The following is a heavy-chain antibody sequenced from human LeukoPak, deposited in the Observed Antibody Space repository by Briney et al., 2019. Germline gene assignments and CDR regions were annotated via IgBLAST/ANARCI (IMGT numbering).Heavy chain of an antibody. CDR3: ARRLYIVRGAFDI. J-gene: IGHJ3*02. CDR2: IKQDGSEK. CDR1: GFTFSSYW. D-gene: IGHD2/OR15-2a*01. V-gene: IGHV3-7*03. Sequence: QSGGSLRLSCAASGFTFSSYWMSWVRQAPGKGLEWVANIKQDGSEKYYVDSVKGRFTISRDNAKNSLYLQMNSLRAEDTAMYFCARRLYIVRGAFDIWGQGTMVTVSS.